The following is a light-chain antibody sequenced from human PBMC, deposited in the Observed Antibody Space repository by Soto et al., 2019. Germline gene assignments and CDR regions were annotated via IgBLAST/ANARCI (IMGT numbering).Light chain of an antibody. CDR1: QSVSDNY. Sequence: EIVLTQSPDTLSLSPGERVTLSCRASQSVSDNYLAWYQQKPGQAPRLLIYGTSSRATGIPDRFSGSGSGTDFTLTISRLEPEDFAVYYCQEYGRSRTFGQGTKVEIK. CDR2: GTS. J-gene: IGKJ1*01. CDR3: QEYGRSRT. V-gene: IGKV3-20*01.